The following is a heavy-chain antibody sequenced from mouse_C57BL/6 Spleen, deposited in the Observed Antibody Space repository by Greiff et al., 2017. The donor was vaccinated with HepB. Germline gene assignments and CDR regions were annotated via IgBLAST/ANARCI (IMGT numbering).Heavy chain of an antibody. V-gene: IGHV3-6*01. D-gene: IGHD1-1*01. CDR2: ISYDGSN. J-gene: IGHJ2*01. CDR1: GYSITSGYY. CDR3: AREDYGSSYD. Sequence: EVKLMESGPGLVKPSQSLSLTCSVTGYSITSGYYWNWIRQFPGNKLEWMGYISYDGSNNYNPSLKNRISITRDTSKNQFFLKLNSVTTEDTATYYCAREDYGSSYDWGQGTTLTVSS.